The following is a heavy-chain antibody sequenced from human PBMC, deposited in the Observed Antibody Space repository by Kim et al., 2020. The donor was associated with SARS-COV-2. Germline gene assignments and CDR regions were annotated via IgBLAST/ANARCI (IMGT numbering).Heavy chain of an antibody. CDR3: ARGGSWNYDAFDS. CDR2: ISSGGSHT. V-gene: IGHV3-11*06. D-gene: IGHD1-7*01. Sequence: GGSLRLSCAATGFTFGDYYMVWIRQAPGKGLEWLSFISSGGSHTNYAVSVKGRFTISRDNSNNSVFLQMDSLRGDDTAVYYCARGGSWNYDAFDSWGQGT. CDR1: GFTFGDYY. J-gene: IGHJ4*02.